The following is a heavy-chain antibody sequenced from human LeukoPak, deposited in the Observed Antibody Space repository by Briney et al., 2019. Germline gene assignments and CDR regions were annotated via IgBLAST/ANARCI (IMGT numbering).Heavy chain of an antibody. CDR2: ISSGSIYA. D-gene: IGHD3-22*01. CDR1: GFTFSGYA. Sequence: GGSLRLSCEASGFTFSGYAVSWVRQAPGKGLEWISSISSGSIYAHYSDSVEGRFSISRDDANSFLYLQMSSLRAEDTAVYYCARESYDRSGNYPRDFDSWGQGTLVTVSS. V-gene: IGHV3-21*01. J-gene: IGHJ4*02. CDR3: ARESYDRSGNYPRDFDS.